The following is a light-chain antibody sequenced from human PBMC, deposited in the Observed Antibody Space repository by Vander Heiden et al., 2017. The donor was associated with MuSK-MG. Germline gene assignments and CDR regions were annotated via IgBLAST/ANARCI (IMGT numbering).Light chain of an antibody. CDR2: DAS. V-gene: IGKV3-15*01. Sequence: EVVVTQSPATLSGSRGDGATLSCRASQLVGSSIAWYQQKPGRAPRLLIYDASTRAPGTPPNFSGSGSGTEFTLTISSLQSEDFAVYYCQQDNYWPGTFGQGTKVEIK. CDR1: QLVGSS. CDR3: QQDNYWPGT. J-gene: IGKJ1*01.